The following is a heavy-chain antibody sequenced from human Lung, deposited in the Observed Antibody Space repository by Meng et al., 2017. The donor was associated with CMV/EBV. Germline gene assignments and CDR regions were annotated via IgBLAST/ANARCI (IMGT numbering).Heavy chain of an antibody. CDR2: LNPKSGNT. D-gene: IGHD3-22*01. CDR1: GYTFGNYD. V-gene: IGHV1-8*01. J-gene: IGHJ4*01. CDR3: ARGYADMYSVYCLGL. Sequence: ASXXVSXKASGYTFGNYDINWVRQATGQGLEWMAWLNPKSGNTGYAQRFQGRMNMTVDNSINTVYMDLSGLRYEDTAIYYCARGYADMYSVYCLGLWGPGTLVTVS.